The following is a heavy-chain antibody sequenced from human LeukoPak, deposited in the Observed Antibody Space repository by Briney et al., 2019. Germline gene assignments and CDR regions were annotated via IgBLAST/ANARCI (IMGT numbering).Heavy chain of an antibody. V-gene: IGHV4-61*02. CDR3: ARGQSGYPYYFDY. CDR2: ISSSGST. D-gene: IGHD3-3*01. CDR1: GDSISSGDYY. Sequence: SQTLSLTCTVSGDSISSGDYYWSWIRQPAGKGLEWIGRISSSGSTNYNPSLKSRVTISVDTSKNQFSLKLSSVTAADTAVYYCARGQSGYPYYFDYWGQGTLVTVSS. J-gene: IGHJ4*02.